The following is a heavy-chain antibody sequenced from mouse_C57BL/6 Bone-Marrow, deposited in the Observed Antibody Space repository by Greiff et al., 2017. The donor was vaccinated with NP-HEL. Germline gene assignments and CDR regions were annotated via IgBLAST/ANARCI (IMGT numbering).Heavy chain of an antibody. CDR1: GFTFSDYY. D-gene: IGHD2-4*01. V-gene: IGHV5-16*01. J-gene: IGHJ4*01. CDR2: INYDGSST. CDR3: AREGGLRRRTYAMDY. Sequence: DVKLVESEGGLVQPGSSMKLSCTASGFTFSDYYMAWVRQVPEKGLEWVANINYDGSSTYYLDSLKSRFIFSRDNATNILYLQMSRLKSEDTATYYCAREGGLRRRTYAMDYWGQGTSVTVSS.